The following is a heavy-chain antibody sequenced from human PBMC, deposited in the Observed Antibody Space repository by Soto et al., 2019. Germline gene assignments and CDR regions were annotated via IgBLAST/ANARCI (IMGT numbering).Heavy chain of an antibody. D-gene: IGHD3-10*01. V-gene: IGHV3-33*01. Sequence: QVQLVESGGGVVQPGRSLRLSCAASGFTFSSYGMHWVRQAPGKGLEWVAVIWYDGSNKYYADSVKGRFTISRDNSKNTLYLQMNSLRAEDTAVYYCARAGVLSEAFDIWGQGKMVTVSS. CDR1: GFTFSSYG. CDR2: IWYDGSNK. CDR3: ARAGVLSEAFDI. J-gene: IGHJ3*02.